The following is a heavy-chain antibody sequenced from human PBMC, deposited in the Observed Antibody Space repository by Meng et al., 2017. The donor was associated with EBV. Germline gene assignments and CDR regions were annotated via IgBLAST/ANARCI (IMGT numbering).Heavy chain of an antibody. Sequence: EVQLVESGPGLVKPWGSLRLSCAASGFTFSSFSMSWFRQEPGKELEWVSSSSSHSGNIYYADSVKSRFTISRDNSKNPLYLQMNSLRAEDTAVYYCARYYLECDLDYWGQGTLVTVSS. CDR1: GFTFSSFS. CDR3: ARYYLECDLDY. D-gene: IGHD3-3*01. V-gene: IGHV3-21*01. J-gene: IGHJ4*02. CDR2: SSSHSGNI.